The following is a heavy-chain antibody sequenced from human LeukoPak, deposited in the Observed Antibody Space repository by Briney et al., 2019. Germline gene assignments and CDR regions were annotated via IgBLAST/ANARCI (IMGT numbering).Heavy chain of an antibody. J-gene: IGHJ3*02. D-gene: IGHD2-15*01. Sequence: GGSLRLSCAASGFTFSNAWMSWVRQAPGKGLEWVGRIKSKTDGGTTDYAAPVKGRFTISRDDSKNTLYLQMNSLKTEDTAVYYCTTDLRWFYAFDIWGQGTMVTVSS. CDR3: TTDLRWFYAFDI. CDR2: IKSKTDGGTT. CDR1: GFTFSNAW. V-gene: IGHV3-15*01.